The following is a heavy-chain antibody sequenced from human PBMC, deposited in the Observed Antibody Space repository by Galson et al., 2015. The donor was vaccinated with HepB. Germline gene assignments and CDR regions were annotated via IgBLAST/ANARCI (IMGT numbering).Heavy chain of an antibody. CDR2: ISSSSSYI. V-gene: IGHV3-21*01. CDR1: GFTFSSYS. J-gene: IGHJ3*02. D-gene: IGHD5-18*01. CDR3: ASSLWIQLWSEGRHGAFDI. Sequence: SLRLSCAASGFTFSSYSMNWVRQAPGKGLEWVSSISSSSSYIYYADSVKGRFTISRDNAKNSLYLQMNSLRAEDTAVYYCASSLWIQLWSEGRHGAFDIWGQGTMVTVSS.